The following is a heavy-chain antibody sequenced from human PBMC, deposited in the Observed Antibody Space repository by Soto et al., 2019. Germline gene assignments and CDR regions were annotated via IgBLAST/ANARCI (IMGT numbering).Heavy chain of an antibody. J-gene: IGHJ6*02. CDR3: ARDPLLDYGSGSLYGMDA. CDR1: GGSISSGDYY. CDR2: IYYSGST. V-gene: IGHV4-30-4*01. Sequence: SETLSLTCTVSGGSISSGDYYWSWIRQPPGKGLEWIGYIYYSGSTYYNPSLKSRVTISVDTSKNQFSLKLSSVTAADTAVYYCARDPLLDYGSGSLYGMDAWGQGTTVTVSS. D-gene: IGHD3-10*01.